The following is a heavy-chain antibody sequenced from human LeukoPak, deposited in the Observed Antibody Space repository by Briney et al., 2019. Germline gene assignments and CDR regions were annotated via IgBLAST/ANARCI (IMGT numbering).Heavy chain of an antibody. D-gene: IGHD1-1*01. J-gene: IGHJ6*02. CDR1: GGSISSGGYY. CDR3: ASGYGFHYYGMDV. V-gene: IGHV4-31*03. CDR2: IYYSGST. Sequence: ASETLSLTCTVSGGSISSGGYYWSWIRQHPGKGLEWIGYIYYSGSTYYNPSLKIRVTISVDTSKNQFSLKLSSVTAADTAVYYCASGYGFHYYGMDVWGQGTTVTVSS.